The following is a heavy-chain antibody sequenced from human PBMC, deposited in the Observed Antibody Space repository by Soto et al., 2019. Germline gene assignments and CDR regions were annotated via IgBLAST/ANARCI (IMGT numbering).Heavy chain of an antibody. CDR3: ARASETTVTTEATDAFDI. J-gene: IGHJ3*02. D-gene: IGHD4-17*01. V-gene: IGHV1-69*01. CDR2: IIPIFGTA. CDR1: GGTFSSYA. Sequence: QVQLVQSGAEVKKPGSSVKVSCKASGGTFSSYAISWVRQAPGQGLEWMGGIIPIFGTANYAQKFQGRVTITADESTNTAYMELSSLRSEDTAVYYCARASETTVTTEATDAFDIWGQGTMVTVSS.